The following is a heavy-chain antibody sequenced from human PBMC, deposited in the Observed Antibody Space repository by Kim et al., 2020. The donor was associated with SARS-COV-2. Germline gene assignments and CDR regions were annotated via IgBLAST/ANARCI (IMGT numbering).Heavy chain of an antibody. D-gene: IGHD1-26*01. J-gene: IGHJ4*02. CDR3: ARVGSGSSPFDS. Sequence: ASVKVSCKASGYTFTGYYMHWVRQAPGQGLEWMGWINPNTGGTNYAQKFQGRVSMTRDTSIRIAYMELSSLRSDDTAVYFCARVGSGSSPFDSWGQGTLVTVSS. CDR1: GYTFTGYY. V-gene: IGHV1-2*02. CDR2: INPNTGGT.